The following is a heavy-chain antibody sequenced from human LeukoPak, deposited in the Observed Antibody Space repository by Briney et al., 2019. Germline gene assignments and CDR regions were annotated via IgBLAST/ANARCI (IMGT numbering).Heavy chain of an antibody. CDR3: AREREGLENSGWPYYFDY. Sequence: PSETLSLTCTASGVSISSDCWSWIRQPPGKEQEWIGYIYYSGSTNYNPSRRSRVTISVDMSKNQFSLNLSSVTAADTAVYYCAREREGLENSGWPYYFDYWGQGTLVTVSS. J-gene: IGHJ4*02. CDR1: GVSISSDC. V-gene: IGHV4-59*01. D-gene: IGHD6-19*01. CDR2: IYYSGST.